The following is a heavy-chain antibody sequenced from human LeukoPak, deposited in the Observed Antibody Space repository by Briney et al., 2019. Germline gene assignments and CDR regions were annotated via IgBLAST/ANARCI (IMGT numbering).Heavy chain of an antibody. V-gene: IGHV4-4*07. CDR2: IYTSGST. J-gene: IGHJ3*02. CDR3: ASGLSSRGASDI. CDR1: GGSISSYY. Sequence: SETLSLTCTVSGGSISSYYWSWIRQPAWKGLEWIGRIYTSGSTNYNPSLKSRVTMSVDTSKNQISLKLSSVTAADTAVYYCASGLSSRGASDIWGQGTMVTVSS. D-gene: IGHD3-16*02.